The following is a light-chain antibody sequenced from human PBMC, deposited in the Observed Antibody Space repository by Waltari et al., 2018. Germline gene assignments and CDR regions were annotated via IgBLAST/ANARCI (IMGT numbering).Light chain of an antibody. V-gene: IGKV1-27*01. J-gene: IGKJ1*01. CDR2: AAS. CDR1: QGISNY. CDR3: QKYNMARWT. Sequence: DIQMTQSPPSLSASVGDRVTITCRASQGISNYVAWFQQKPGKVPKLLIYAASTLQSGVPSRFSGSGSGTDFTLTISSLQPEDVATYYCQKYNMARWTFDQGTRVEIK.